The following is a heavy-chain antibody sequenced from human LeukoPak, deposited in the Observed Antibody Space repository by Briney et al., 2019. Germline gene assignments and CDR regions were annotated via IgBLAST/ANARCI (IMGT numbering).Heavy chain of an antibody. Sequence: ASVKVSCKASGYTFTSYYMHWVRQAPGQGLEWMGWISAYNGNTNYAQKLQGRVTMTTDTSTSTAYMELRSLRSDDTAVYYCARDRGYFLGYCSSTSCYHWFDPWGQGTLVTVSS. CDR3: ARDRGYFLGYCSSTSCYHWFDP. J-gene: IGHJ5*02. V-gene: IGHV1-18*04. CDR2: ISAYNGNT. CDR1: GYTFTSYY. D-gene: IGHD2-2*01.